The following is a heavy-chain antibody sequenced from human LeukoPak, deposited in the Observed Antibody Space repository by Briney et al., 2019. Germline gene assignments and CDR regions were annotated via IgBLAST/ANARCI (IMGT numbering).Heavy chain of an antibody. CDR2: IYYSGST. CDR1: RGSISSSNW. CDR3: ARVGALLPFDY. D-gene: IGHD4/OR15-4a*01. V-gene: IGHV4-4*02. J-gene: IGHJ4*02. Sequence: SETLSLTCAVSRGSISSSNWWSWVRQSPGKGLEWIGEIYYSGSTNLNPSLESRVTISLDKSKNQFSLKLTSVTAADTAVYYCARVGALLPFDYWGQGILVTVSS.